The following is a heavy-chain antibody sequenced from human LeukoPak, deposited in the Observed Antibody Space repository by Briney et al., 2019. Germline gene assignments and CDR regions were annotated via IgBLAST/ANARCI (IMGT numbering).Heavy chain of an antibody. V-gene: IGHV3-21*01. CDR3: ARSSSGYFDY. CDR1: GFTLSSYS. D-gene: IGHD3-22*01. Sequence: AGGSLRLSCAASGFTLSSYSMNWVRQAPGKGLEWVSSISSSSSYIYYADSVKGRFTISRDNAKNSLYLQMNSLRAEDTAVYYCARSSSGYFDYWGQGTLVTVSS. CDR2: ISSSSSYI. J-gene: IGHJ4*02.